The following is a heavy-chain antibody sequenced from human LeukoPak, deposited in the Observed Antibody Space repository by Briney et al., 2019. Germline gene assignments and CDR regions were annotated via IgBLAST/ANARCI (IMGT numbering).Heavy chain of an antibody. V-gene: IGHV1-2*02. CDR1: GYTFTGYY. J-gene: IGHJ4*02. CDR2: INPNSGGT. CDR3: ARGQKSRSGGSCLGY. D-gene: IGHD2-15*01. Sequence: ASVKVSCKASGYTFTGYYMHWVRQAPGQGLEWMGWINPNSGGTNYAQKFQGRVTMTRDTSISTVYMELSRLRSDDTAVYYCARGQKSRSGGSCLGYWGQGTLVTVSS.